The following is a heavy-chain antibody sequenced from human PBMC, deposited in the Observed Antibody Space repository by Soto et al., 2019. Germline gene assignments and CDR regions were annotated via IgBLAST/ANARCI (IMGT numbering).Heavy chain of an antibody. V-gene: IGHV1-18*01. Sequence: ASVKVSCKASGYTFTNFGVTWVRRAPGQGLEWMGWISAYTDTPNYAQKFQGRVTMTTDTSTTTAYMELRSLTSDDTAVYYCARDLEGSGSYFTDYWGQGTLVTVSS. J-gene: IGHJ4*02. D-gene: IGHD3-10*01. CDR3: ARDLEGSGSYFTDY. CDR1: GYTFTNFG. CDR2: ISAYTDTP.